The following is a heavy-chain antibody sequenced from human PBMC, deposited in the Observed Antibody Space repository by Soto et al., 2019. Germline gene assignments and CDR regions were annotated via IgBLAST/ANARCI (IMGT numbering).Heavy chain of an antibody. CDR2: IKSKTDGGTT. Sequence: EVQLVESGGGLVKPGGSLRLSCAASGFTFSNAWMNWVRQAPGKGLEWFGRIKSKTDGGTTDYAAPVKGRFTISRDDSKNTLYLQMNSLKTEDTAVYYCTTEAYSSGWAGMDVWGQGTTVTVSS. D-gene: IGHD6-19*01. CDR1: GFTFSNAW. CDR3: TTEAYSSGWAGMDV. J-gene: IGHJ6*02. V-gene: IGHV3-15*07.